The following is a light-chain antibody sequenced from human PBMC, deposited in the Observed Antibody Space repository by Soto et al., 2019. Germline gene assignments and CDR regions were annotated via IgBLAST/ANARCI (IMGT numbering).Light chain of an antibody. J-gene: IGKJ1*01. CDR2: GAS. CDR3: QQSFNNPRT. Sequence: EIVLTQSPGTLSLSPGERATLSCRASQSVTSSYLAWYQQKPGQAPRLLIYGASSLQSGVPSKFSGSGSGTDFTLTISSLQPEDFATYYCQQSFNNPRTFGQGTKVEFK. V-gene: IGKV3D-20*02. CDR1: QSVTSSY.